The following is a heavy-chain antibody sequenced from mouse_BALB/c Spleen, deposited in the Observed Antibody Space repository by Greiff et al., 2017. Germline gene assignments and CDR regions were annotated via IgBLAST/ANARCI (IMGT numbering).Heavy chain of an antibody. CDR2: IRNKANGYTT. Sequence: EVMLVESGGGLVQPGGSLRLSCATSGFTFTDYYMSWVRQPPGKALEWLGFIRNKANGYTTEYSASVKGRFTISRDNSQSILYLQMNTLRAEDSATYYCARDGVRRGAYWGQGTLVTVSA. D-gene: IGHD2-14*01. CDR1: GFTFTDYY. CDR3: ARDGVRRGAY. V-gene: IGHV7-3*02. J-gene: IGHJ3*01.